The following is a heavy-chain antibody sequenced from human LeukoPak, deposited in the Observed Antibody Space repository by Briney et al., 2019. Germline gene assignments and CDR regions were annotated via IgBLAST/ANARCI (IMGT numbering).Heavy chain of an antibody. CDR3: ATTFDYIEFDP. Sequence: GGSLRLSCAASGFTFSTYEMNWVRQAPGKGLEWVSYIGRSGTTIYYADSVRGRFTISRDNAKNSLYLQMNSLRAEDTAVYYCATTFDYIEFDPWGQGTLVTVSS. CDR1: GFTFSTYE. V-gene: IGHV3-48*03. D-gene: IGHD3-9*01. CDR2: IGRSGTTI. J-gene: IGHJ5*02.